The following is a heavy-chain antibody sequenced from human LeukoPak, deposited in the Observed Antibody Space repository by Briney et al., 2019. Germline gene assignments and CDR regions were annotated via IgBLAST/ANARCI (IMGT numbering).Heavy chain of an antibody. V-gene: IGHV1-18*01. J-gene: IGHJ4*02. CDR1: GYTFTNYG. D-gene: IGHD3-22*01. Sequence: ASVKVSCKASGYTFTNYGISWVRQAPGQGLECMGWISAYNGNTKYVQKFQGRVTMTTDTSTSTAYMELRSLRSDDTAVYYCARDLTHRRNYDNSGYQIASAFWGQGTLVTVSS. CDR3: ARDLTHRRNYDNSGYQIASAF. CDR2: ISAYNGNT.